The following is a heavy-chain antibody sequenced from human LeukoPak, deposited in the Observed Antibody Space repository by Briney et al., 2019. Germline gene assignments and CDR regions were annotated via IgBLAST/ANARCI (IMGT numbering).Heavy chain of an antibody. D-gene: IGHD6-13*01. J-gene: IGHJ5*02. CDR1: GYTFTSYG. CDR3: AREVYSSSWTSVENWFDP. CDR2: ISAYNGNT. Sequence: RASVKVSCKASGYTFTSYGISWVRQAPGQGLEWMGWISAYNGNTNYAQKLQGRVTMTTDTSTSTAYMELRSLRSDDTAVYYCAREVYSSSWTSVENWFDPWGQGTLVTVSS. V-gene: IGHV1-18*01.